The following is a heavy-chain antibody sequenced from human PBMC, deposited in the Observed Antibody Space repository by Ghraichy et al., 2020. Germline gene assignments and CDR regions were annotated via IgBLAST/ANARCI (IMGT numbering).Heavy chain of an antibody. Sequence: GGSLRLSCAASGFTFSSYAMHWVRQAPGKGLEWVAVISYDGSNKYYADSVKGRFTISRDNSKNTLYLQMNSLRAEDTAVYYCAREGAPTVAPYDYWGQGTLVTVSS. CDR1: GFTFSSYA. CDR3: AREGAPTVAPYDY. V-gene: IGHV3-30*04. J-gene: IGHJ4*02. CDR2: ISYDGSNK. D-gene: IGHD4-23*01.